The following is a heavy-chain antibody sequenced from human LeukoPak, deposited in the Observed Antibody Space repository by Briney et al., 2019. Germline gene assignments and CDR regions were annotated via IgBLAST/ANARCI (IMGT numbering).Heavy chain of an antibody. Sequence: ASVKVSCKAPGYTLTRLSIHWVRQPSGKGLEWMGAFDPEDGETIYAQKLQGRVTMTTDTSTSTAYMELRSLRSDDTAVYYCARDSLGGSYPSRYWGQGTLVTVSS. CDR3: ARDSLGGSYPSRY. D-gene: IGHD1-26*01. CDR1: GYTLTRLS. J-gene: IGHJ4*02. CDR2: FDPEDGET. V-gene: IGHV1-24*01.